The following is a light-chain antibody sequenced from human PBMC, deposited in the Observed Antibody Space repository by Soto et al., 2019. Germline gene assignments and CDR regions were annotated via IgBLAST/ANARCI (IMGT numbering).Light chain of an antibody. J-gene: IGKJ5*01. V-gene: IGKV3-20*01. CDR2: GVS. Sequence: EIVMTQSPATLSVSPGERATLSCRASQSVSSDLAWYHQKPGQAPRLLMYGVSYRATGIPDRFSGGGSGTHFTLTISRLEPEDFAVYYCQQYGGSPPITFGQGTRLEIK. CDR3: QQYGGSPPIT. CDR1: QSVSSD.